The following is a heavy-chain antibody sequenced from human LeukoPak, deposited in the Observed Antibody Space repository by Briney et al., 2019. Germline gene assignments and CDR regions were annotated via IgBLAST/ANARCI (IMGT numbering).Heavy chain of an antibody. CDR3: AGSYSSTWYSTFDI. D-gene: IGHD6-13*01. J-gene: IGHJ3*02. Sequence: SETLSLTCTVSGGSISSSSYFWGWIRQPPGKGLECIAIIYYSGKTHYNPSLKSRVTISVDTSKNHFSLNLSSVTAAETAIYYCAGSYSSTWYSTFDIWGQGTMVTVSS. CDR1: GGSISSSSYF. CDR2: IYYSGKT. V-gene: IGHV4-39*01.